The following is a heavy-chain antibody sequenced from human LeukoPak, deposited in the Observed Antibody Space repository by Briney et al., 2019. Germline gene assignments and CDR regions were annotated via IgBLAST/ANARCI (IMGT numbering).Heavy chain of an antibody. V-gene: IGHV4-59*08. D-gene: IGHD4-17*01. CDR1: GGSFSDYY. CDR3: ARHSYGDVYYLDF. J-gene: IGHJ4*02. CDR2: FYYSGSS. Sequence: SETLSLTCSVSGGSFSDYYWSWIRQSPGKGLEWIGYFYYSGSSRFNPSLKSRVAISVDTSNNQFSLKLTSVTAADTAVYYCARHSYGDVYYLDFWDQGTLVTVSS.